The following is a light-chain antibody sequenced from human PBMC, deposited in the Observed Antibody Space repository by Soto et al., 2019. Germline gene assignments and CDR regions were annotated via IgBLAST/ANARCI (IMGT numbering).Light chain of an antibody. CDR3: QSYDSSLSGVV. V-gene: IGLV1-40*01. CDR1: SSNIGAGSD. Sequence: QSVLTQPPSVSGAPGQRGTISCTGSSSNIGAGSDVHWYQQLPGTAPKLLIYGNSNRPSGVPDRFSGSKSGTSASLAITGLQAEDEADYYCQSYDSSLSGVVFGGGTKLPVL. J-gene: IGLJ2*01. CDR2: GNS.